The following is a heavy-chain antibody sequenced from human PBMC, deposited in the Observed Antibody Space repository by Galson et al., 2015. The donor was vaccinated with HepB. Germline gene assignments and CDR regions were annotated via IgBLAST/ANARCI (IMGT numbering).Heavy chain of an antibody. CDR1: GFSLSTSGMC. V-gene: IGHV2-70*11. D-gene: IGHD1-26*01. CDR2: IDWDDDK. J-gene: IGHJ6*02. CDR3: ARIYRSYYYYGMDV. Sequence: PALVKPTQPLTLPCTFSGFSLSTSGMCVSWIRQPPGKALEWLARIDWDDDKYYSTSLKTRLTISKDTSKNQVVLTMANMDPVDTATYYCARIYRSYYYYGMDVWGQGTTVTVSS.